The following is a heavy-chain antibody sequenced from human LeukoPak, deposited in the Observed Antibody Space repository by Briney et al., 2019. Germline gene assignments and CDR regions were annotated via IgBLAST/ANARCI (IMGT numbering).Heavy chain of an antibody. D-gene: IGHD3-3*01. CDR3: ARTFRESYYDFWSGYSTLDY. CDR2: VNHSGST. Sequence: SETLSLTCAVYGGSFSGYYWSWIRQPPGKGLEWIGEVNHSGSTNYNPSLKSRVTISVDTSKNQFSLKLSSVTAADTAVYYCARTFRESYYDFWSGYSTLDYWGQGTLVTVSS. CDR1: GGSFSGYY. V-gene: IGHV4-34*01. J-gene: IGHJ4*02.